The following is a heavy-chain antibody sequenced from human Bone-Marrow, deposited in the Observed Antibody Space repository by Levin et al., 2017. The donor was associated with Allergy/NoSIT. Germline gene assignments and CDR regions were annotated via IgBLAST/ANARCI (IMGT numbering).Heavy chain of an antibody. D-gene: IGHD2-21*02. CDR3: ARGALVVTAAKDGFDI. CDR2: IYSSGST. CDR1: GFTVSSNY. V-gene: IGHV3-53*01. J-gene: IGHJ3*02. Sequence: PGGSLRLSCAASGFTVSSNYMSWVRQAPGKGLEWVSAIYSSGSTYYADSVKGRFTISRDNSKNTVFLQMNSLRGEDTALYYCARGALVVTAAKDGFDIWGQGTLVTVSS.